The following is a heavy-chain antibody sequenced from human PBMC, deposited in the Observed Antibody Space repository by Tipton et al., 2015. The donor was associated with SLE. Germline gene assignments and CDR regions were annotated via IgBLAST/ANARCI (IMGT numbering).Heavy chain of an antibody. V-gene: IGHV4-39*07. J-gene: IGHJ2*01. CDR1: DGSIRSTNYY. Sequence: TLSLTCTVSDGSIRSTNYYWGWIRQPPGKGLEWIGSIFYTGSTYYNPSLKSRVSFSIDTSKHQFSLKLNSVTAADTAFYYCARGDSADLWGRGTLVTVSS. CDR2: IFYTGST. D-gene: IGHD3-16*01. CDR3: ARGDSADL.